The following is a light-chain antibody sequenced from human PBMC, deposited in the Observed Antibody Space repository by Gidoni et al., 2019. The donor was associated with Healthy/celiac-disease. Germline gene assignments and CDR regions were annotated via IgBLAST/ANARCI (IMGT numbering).Light chain of an antibody. CDR3: QQSYSTPQT. V-gene: IGKV1-39*01. Sequence: DIQMTQSPSSLSASVGDRVTITCRASQSISSYLNWYQQKPGKAPKLLIYAASSLQSGDPSRFSGSGSGTDFTLTISSLQPEDFATYYCQQSYSTPQTFGGGTKVEIK. CDR1: QSISSY. CDR2: AAS. J-gene: IGKJ4*01.